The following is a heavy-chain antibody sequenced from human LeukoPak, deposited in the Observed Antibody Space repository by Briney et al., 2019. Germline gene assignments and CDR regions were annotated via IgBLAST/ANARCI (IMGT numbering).Heavy chain of an antibody. CDR1: GFTFSTYN. CDR2: ISSSRSTI. Sequence: GGSLRLSCAASGFTFSTYNMNWVRQAPGEGLEWVSYISSSRSTIYYADSVKGRFTISRDNAKNSLYLQMNSLRDEDTAVYFCARVWNGQQLVLGDYWGQGTLVTVSS. D-gene: IGHD6-13*01. J-gene: IGHJ4*02. CDR3: ARVWNGQQLVLGDY. V-gene: IGHV3-48*02.